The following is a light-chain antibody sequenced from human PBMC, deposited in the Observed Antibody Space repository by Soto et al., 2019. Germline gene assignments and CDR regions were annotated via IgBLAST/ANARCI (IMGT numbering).Light chain of an antibody. J-gene: IGLJ1*01. CDR3: CLFTFSSIYI. CDR1: SNDVGGLNF. Sequence: QSALTQPASVSGSPGQSITISCTGTSNDVGGLNFVSWYQQHPGKVPKLMIYEVSYRPSGVSHRFSGSKSGNTASLTISGLQAEDEADDYCCLFTFSSIYIFGPGTKLTVL. CDR2: EVS. V-gene: IGLV2-14*01.